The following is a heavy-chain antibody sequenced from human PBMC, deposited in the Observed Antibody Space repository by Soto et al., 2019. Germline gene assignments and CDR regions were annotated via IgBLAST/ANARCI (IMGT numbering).Heavy chain of an antibody. CDR3: AKDFDYHYYAMAV. J-gene: IGHJ6*02. V-gene: IGHV1-3*01. D-gene: IGHD2-15*01. CDR1: GYTFTSYA. CDR2: ISAGNGNT. Sequence: ASVNVSCKASGYTFTSYAIHWVRQAPGQTLELMGWISAGNGNTKYSEKFQGRVTITRDTSASTAYMELSSLLSEDTAVYYCAKDFDYHYYAMAVWGQRTTVTVSS.